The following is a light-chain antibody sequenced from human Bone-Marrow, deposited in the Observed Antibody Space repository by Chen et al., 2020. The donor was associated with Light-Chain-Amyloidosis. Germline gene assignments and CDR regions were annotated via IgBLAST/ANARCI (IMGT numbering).Light chain of an antibody. CDR1: QTISSNY. J-gene: IGKJ4*01. V-gene: IGKV3-20*01. Sequence: ELLLTQSPGTLSLSTGEGANLSCRASQTISSNYLTWYQQKFGQAPRLLIYGSSSRATGIPDRFTGSGSGTDFTLTINRLEPEDFAMYYCQQDGTSPLTFGGGTKVEIK. CDR3: QQDGTSPLT. CDR2: GSS.